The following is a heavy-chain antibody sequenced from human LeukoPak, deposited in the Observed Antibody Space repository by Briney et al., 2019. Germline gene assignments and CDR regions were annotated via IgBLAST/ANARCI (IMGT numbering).Heavy chain of an antibody. V-gene: IGHV3-74*01. CDR3: TRGYYYDSSGPNIPFDY. CDR2: IKSDGSTT. CDR1: GFTFSNYW. J-gene: IGHJ4*02. D-gene: IGHD3-22*01. Sequence: PGGSLRLSCAASGFTFSNYWMHWVRQAPGKGLVWVSRIKSDGSTTTYADSVKGRFTISRDNAKNTLYLQMNSLRAEDTAVYYCTRGYYYDSSGPNIPFDYWGQGTLVTVSS.